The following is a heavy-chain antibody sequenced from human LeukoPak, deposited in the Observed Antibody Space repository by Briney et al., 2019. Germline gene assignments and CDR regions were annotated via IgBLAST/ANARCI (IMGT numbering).Heavy chain of an antibody. CDR1: GFTFSSYW. Sequence: PGGSLRLSCAAPGFTFSSYWMHWVRQAPGKGLVWVSRINSDGSSTSYADSVKGRFTISRDNAKNTLYLQMNSLRAENTAVYYCAREVTTGTLYGDYNWFDPWGQGTLVTVSS. D-gene: IGHD4-17*01. CDR2: INSDGSST. V-gene: IGHV3-74*01. CDR3: AREVTTGTLYGDYNWFDP. J-gene: IGHJ5*02.